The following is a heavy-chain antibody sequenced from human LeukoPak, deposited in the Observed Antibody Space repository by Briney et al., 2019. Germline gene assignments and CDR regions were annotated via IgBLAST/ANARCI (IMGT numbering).Heavy chain of an antibody. V-gene: IGHV3-74*01. CDR2: INGDGRNI. D-gene: IGHD6-19*01. CDR1: GFTFSSYW. Sequence: PGGSLRLSCVASGFTFSSYWMHWVRQAPRKGLVWVSRINGDGRNINYADSVRGRFTISRDNAKNTLYLQMNTLRVEDTAVYYCASLSRAGHNWFDPWGQGTLVTVSS. CDR3: ASLSRAGHNWFDP. J-gene: IGHJ5*02.